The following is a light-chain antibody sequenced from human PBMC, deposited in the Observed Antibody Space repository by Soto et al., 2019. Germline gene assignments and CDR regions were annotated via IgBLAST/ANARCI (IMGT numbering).Light chain of an antibody. CDR1: TNDVGGYNY. CDR2: EVS. J-gene: IGLJ1*01. V-gene: IGLV2-14*01. CDR3: NSYTSSTSLPYV. Sequence: QSVLTQPASVSWSPGHSITISCTGTTNDVGGYNYVSWYQQHPGKAPKLLIFEVSSRPSGVSNRFSGSKSGNTASLTISALQAEDEADYFCNSYTSSTSLPYVFGTGTKVTVL.